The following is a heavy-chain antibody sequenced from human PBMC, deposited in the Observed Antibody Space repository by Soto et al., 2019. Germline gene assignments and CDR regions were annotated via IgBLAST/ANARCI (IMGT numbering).Heavy chain of an antibody. CDR3: ARGGAELGMTPNYYYYYYMDV. J-gene: IGHJ6*03. D-gene: IGHD7-27*01. CDR1: GYTFTGYY. V-gene: IGHV1-2*04. Sequence: ASVKVSCKASGYTFTGYYMHWVRQAPGQGLEWMGWINPNSGGTNYAQKFQGWVTMTRDTSISTAYMELSRLRSDDTAVYYCARGGAELGMTPNYYYYYYMDVWGKGTTVTVSS. CDR2: INPNSGGT.